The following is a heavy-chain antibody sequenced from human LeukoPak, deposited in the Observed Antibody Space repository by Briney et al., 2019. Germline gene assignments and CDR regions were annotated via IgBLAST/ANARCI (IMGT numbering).Heavy chain of an antibody. J-gene: IGHJ4*02. D-gene: IGHD4-23*01. CDR3: AKGDLDYGGKTFDY. Sequence: PGGSLRLSCAASGFTFSSCGMHWVRQAPGKGLEWVAVIWYDGSNKYYADSVKGRFTISRDNSKNTLYLQMNSLRAEDTAVYYCAKGDLDYGGKTFDYWGQGTLVTVSS. V-gene: IGHV3-33*06. CDR1: GFTFSSCG. CDR2: IWYDGSNK.